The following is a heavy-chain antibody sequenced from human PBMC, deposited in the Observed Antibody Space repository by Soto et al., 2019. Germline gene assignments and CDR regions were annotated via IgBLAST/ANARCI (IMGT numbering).Heavy chain of an antibody. CDR3: ARDGPNYDILTGYYRYYYGMDV. D-gene: IGHD3-9*01. V-gene: IGHV3-21*01. CDR1: GFTFSSYS. CDR2: ISSSSSYI. Sequence: PGGSLRLSCAASGFTFSSYSMNWVRQAPGKGLEWVSSISSSSSYIYYADSVKGRFTISRDNAKNSLYLQMNSLRAEDTAVYYCARDGPNYDILTGYYRYYYGMDVWGQGTTVTVS. J-gene: IGHJ6*02.